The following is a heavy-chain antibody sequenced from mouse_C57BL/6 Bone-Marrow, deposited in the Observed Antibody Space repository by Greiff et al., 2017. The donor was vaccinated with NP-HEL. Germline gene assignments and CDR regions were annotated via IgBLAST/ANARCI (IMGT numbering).Heavy chain of an antibody. Sequence: QVQLQQSGAELVRPGTSVKVSCKASGYAFTNYLIEWVKQRPGHGLEWIGVINPGSGGTNYNEKFKGKATLTADKSSSTAYMQLSSLTSEDSAVYFCAIYGSAGWFAYWGQGTLVTVSA. D-gene: IGHD1-1*01. CDR1: GYAFTNYL. V-gene: IGHV1-54*01. CDR2: INPGSGGT. CDR3: AIYGSAGWFAY. J-gene: IGHJ3*01.